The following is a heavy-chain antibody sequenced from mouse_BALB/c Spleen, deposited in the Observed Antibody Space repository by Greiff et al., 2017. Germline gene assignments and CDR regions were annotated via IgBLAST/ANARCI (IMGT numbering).Heavy chain of an antibody. J-gene: IGHJ3*01. CDR2: INPSSGYT. D-gene: IGHD2-1*01. CDR3: ARRDYGNYGGFAY. CDR1: GYTFTSYT. V-gene: IGHV1-4*02. Sequence: QVQLQQSAAELARPGASVKMSCKASGYTFTSYTMPWVKQRPGQGLEWIGYINPSSGYTEYNQKFKDKTTLTADKSSSTAYMQLSSLTSEDSAVYYCARRDYGNYGGFAYWGQGTLVTVSA.